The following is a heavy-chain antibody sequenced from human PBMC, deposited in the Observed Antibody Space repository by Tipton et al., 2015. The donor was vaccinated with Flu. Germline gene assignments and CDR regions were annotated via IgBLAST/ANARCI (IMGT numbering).Heavy chain of an antibody. V-gene: IGHV4-34*01. D-gene: IGHD2-2*01. CDR2: INHSGST. Sequence: GLVKPSETLSLTCAVYGGSFSGYYWSWIRQPPGKGLEWIGEINHSGSTTYNPSLKSRVTISVDTSKNQFSLKLSSVTAADTAVYYCARGPLGYCSSTSCYGYYMDVWGKGTTVTVSS. J-gene: IGHJ6*03. CDR3: ARGPLGYCSSTSCYGYYMDV. CDR1: GGSFSGYY.